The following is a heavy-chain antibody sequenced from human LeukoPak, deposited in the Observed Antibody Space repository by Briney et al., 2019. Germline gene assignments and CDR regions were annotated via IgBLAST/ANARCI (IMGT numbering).Heavy chain of an antibody. D-gene: IGHD2-15*01. CDR2: ISGSGGST. Sequence: GGSLRLSCAASGFTFSSYAMSWVRQAPGKGLEWVSAISGSGGSTYYADSVKGRFTISRDNSKNTLYLQMNSLRAEDTAVYYYAKGIDVVVVAATPDYWGQGTLVTVSS. V-gene: IGHV3-23*01. CDR1: GFTFSSYA. CDR3: AKGIDVVVVAATPDY. J-gene: IGHJ4*02.